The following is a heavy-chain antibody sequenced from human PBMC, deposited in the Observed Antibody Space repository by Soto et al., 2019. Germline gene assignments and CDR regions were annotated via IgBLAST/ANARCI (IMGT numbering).Heavy chain of an antibody. J-gene: IGHJ6*02. CDR3: ARDLWGYCGADCYPLDV. Sequence: SETLSXXCTVSGASISSYYWIWLRRPPGKGLEWIGYMYNTGSTIYNPSLKSRVTISVDTSKNQFSLKLNSVTAADTAVYYCARDLWGYCGADCYPLDVWGQGTTVTVS. CDR1: GASISSYY. D-gene: IGHD2-21*02. V-gene: IGHV4-59*01. CDR2: MYNTGST.